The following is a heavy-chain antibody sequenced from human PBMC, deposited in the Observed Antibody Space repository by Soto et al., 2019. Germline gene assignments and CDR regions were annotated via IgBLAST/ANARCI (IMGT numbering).Heavy chain of an antibody. CDR1: GFTFTSSA. D-gene: IGHD3-3*01. CDR2: IVVGSGNT. V-gene: IGHV1-58*02. CDR3: AADPYYDFWSGYPLPNWFDP. J-gene: IGHJ5*02. Sequence: GASVKVSCKASGFTFTSSAMQWVRQARGQRLEWIGWIVVGSGNTNYAQKFQERVTITRDMSTSTAYMELSSLRSEDTAVYYCAADPYYDFWSGYPLPNWFDPWGQGTLVTVSS.